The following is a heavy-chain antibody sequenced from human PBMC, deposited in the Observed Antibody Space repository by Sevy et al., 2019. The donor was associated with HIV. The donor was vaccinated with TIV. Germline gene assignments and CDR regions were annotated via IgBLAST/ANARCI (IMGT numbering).Heavy chain of an antibody. CDR1: GFTFSDYY. Sequence: GGSLRLSCAASGFTFSDYYMSWVRQAPGKGLEWISDISSGSSHTNDADSVKGRFTISRDNAKNSLYLEMNSLRVEDTAVCYCARDRRNYGGQYFDYWGQGTLVTVSS. D-gene: IGHD4-17*01. CDR2: ISSGSSHT. J-gene: IGHJ4*02. CDR3: ARDRRNYGGQYFDY. V-gene: IGHV3-11*06.